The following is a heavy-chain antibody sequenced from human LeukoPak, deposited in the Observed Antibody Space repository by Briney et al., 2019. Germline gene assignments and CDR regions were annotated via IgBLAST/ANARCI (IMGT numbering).Heavy chain of an antibody. CDR3: ARRTSGAFAI. V-gene: IGHV3-48*03. CDR1: GFPFSDHE. J-gene: IGHJ3*02. Sequence: GGSLRLSCAASGFPFSDHEMKWVRQAPGKGLEWVSYISSSGSDKYYPDSVKGRFTISRDNAKNSLYLQMNSLRAEDTAVYYCARRTSGAFAIWGQGTKVTVSS. CDR2: ISSSGSDK.